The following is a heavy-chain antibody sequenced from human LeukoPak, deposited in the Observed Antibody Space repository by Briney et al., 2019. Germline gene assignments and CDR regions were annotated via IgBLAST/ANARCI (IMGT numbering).Heavy chain of an antibody. V-gene: IGHV3-21*01. J-gene: IGHJ4*02. CDR3: AREEEGYYDSSGSDY. CDR2: ISSSSSYI. Sequence: GGSLRLSCAASGFTFSSYSMNWVRQAPGEGLEWVSSISSSSSYIYYADSVKGRFTISRDNAKNSLYLQMNSLRAEDTAVYYCAREEEGYYDSSGSDYWGQGTLVTISS. D-gene: IGHD3-22*01. CDR1: GFTFSSYS.